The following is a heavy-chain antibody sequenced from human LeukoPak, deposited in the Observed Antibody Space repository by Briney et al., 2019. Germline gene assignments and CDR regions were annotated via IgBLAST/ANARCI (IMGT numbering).Heavy chain of an antibody. CDR2: ISSSSSYI. CDR1: GFTFSSYS. Sequence: PGGSLRLSCAASGFTFSSYSMNWVRQAPGKGLEWVSSISSSSSYIYYADSVKGRFTISRDNAKSSLYLQMNSLRVEDTALYYCARAQTYGDSRLLLDYWGQGTLVTVSS. CDR3: ARAQTYGDSRLLLDY. J-gene: IGHJ4*02. D-gene: IGHD2-21*02. V-gene: IGHV3-21*04.